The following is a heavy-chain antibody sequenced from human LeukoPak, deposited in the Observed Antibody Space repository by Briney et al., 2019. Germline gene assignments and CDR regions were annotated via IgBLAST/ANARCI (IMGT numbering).Heavy chain of an antibody. CDR3: TRLGSSGWYNWFDP. CDR2: IRSKANSYAT. CDR1: GFTFSGSA. J-gene: IGHJ5*02. V-gene: IGHV3-73*01. Sequence: PGGSLRLSCAASGFTFSGSAMHWVRQASGKGLEWVGRIRSKANSYATAHAASVKGRFTISRDDSKNTAYLQMNSLKTEDTAVYYCTRLGSSGWYNWFDPWGQGTLVTVSS. D-gene: IGHD6-19*01.